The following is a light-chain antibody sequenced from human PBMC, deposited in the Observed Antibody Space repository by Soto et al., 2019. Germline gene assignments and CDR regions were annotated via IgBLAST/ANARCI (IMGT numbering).Light chain of an antibody. Sequence: QSVLAQPPSVSVAPGQRVAISCAGSSSNIGAGYDLHWYQRLPGTAPKLLIYDDNNRPSGVPDRFSGSRSGTSASLAITGLQAEDEADYYCQSFDSALSAYVFGTGTKVTVL. V-gene: IGLV1-40*01. CDR1: SSNIGAGYD. CDR3: QSFDSALSAYV. J-gene: IGLJ1*01. CDR2: DDN.